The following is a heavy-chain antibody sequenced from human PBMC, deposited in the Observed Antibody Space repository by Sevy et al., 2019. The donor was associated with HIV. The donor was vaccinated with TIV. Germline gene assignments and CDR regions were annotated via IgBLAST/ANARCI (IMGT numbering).Heavy chain of an antibody. CDR1: GGSISSGGYY. CDR2: IYYSGNT. D-gene: IGHD3-16*01. V-gene: IGHV4-31*01. Sequence: SETLSLTCTVSGGSISSGGYYWSWVRQHPGKGLEWIGNIYYSGNTQYNPSLESPVTISLDTSKNQFSLKLSSVTAADTAVYYCARDGAWGGWGAFDIWGQGTMVTVSS. J-gene: IGHJ3*02. CDR3: ARDGAWGGWGAFDI.